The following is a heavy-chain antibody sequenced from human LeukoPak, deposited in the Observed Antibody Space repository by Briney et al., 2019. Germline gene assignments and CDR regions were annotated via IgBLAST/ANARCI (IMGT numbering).Heavy chain of an antibody. J-gene: IGHJ6*02. CDR3: AREGYCSGGSCSPLYYYGMDV. CDR2: ISSSSSTI. Sequence: GGSLRLSCAASGFTFSSYSMNWVRQAPGKGLEWVSYISSSSSTIYYADSVKGRFTISRDNAKNSLYLQMNSLRAEDTAVYYCAREGYCSGGSCSPLYYYGMDVWGQGTTVTVSS. V-gene: IGHV3-48*01. CDR1: GFTFSSYS. D-gene: IGHD2-15*01.